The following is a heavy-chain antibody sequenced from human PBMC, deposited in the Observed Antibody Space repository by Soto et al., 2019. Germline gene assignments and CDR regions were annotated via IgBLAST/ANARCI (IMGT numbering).Heavy chain of an antibody. D-gene: IGHD1-1*01. V-gene: IGHV4-59*08. CDR3: ARHSNEYRKSLDY. CDR1: GGSISGYY. J-gene: IGHJ4*02. Sequence: SQTLSLTCTVSGGSISGYYWSWIRQPPGKGLEWIAYIYYSGSSNSNPSLKSRVTISVDTSKNQFSLKLSSVTAADTAVYYCARHSNEYRKSLDYWGQGTLVTVSS. CDR2: IYYSGSS.